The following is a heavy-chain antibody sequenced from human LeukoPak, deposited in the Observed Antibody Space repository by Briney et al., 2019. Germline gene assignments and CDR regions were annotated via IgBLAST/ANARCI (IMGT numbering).Heavy chain of an antibody. CDR2: ISGSGGST. CDR1: GFTFSSYA. V-gene: IGHV3-23*01. J-gene: IGHJ6*03. D-gene: IGHD2-2*01. CDR3: AKGSKVVPGTYYYYMDV. Sequence: GGSLRLSCAASGFTFSSYAMSWVRQAPGKGLEWVSAISGSGGSTYYADSVKGRFTISRDNSKNTLYLQMNSLRAEDTALYYCAKGSKVVPGTYYYYMDVWGKGTTVTVSS.